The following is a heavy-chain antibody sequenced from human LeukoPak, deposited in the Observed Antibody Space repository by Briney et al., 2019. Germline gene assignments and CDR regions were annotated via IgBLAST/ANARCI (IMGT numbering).Heavy chain of an antibody. J-gene: IGHJ3*01. CDR1: GFTFSIYS. V-gene: IGHV3-21*01. Sequence: MAGGSLRLSCEASGFTFSIYSMNWVRQVPGKGLEWLSSISSQSIYIYYADSVRGRFAISRDNAKNSLYLQMNSLTAEDTDVYFCSRDLDCTVTTSFDGDDGFDLWGQGTMVSVSS. CDR3: SRDLDCTVTTSFDGDDGFDL. D-gene: IGHD2-8*02. CDR2: ISSQSIYI.